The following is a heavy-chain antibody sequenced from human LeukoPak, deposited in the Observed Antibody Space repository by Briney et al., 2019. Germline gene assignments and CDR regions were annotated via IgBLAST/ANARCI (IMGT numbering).Heavy chain of an antibody. CDR2: ISSRSSYI. CDR1: GFTFSAHS. Sequence: GGSLRLSCAASGFTFSAHSMNWVRQAAGKGVEWVASISSRSSYIYYGGSVKGRFTVSRDNARNSVYLQMNSLRVEDTAVYYCVRRAVSGEEALDFDYWGQGTLVTVSS. J-gene: IGHJ4*02. D-gene: IGHD6-19*01. V-gene: IGHV3-21*01. CDR3: VRRAVSGEEALDFDY.